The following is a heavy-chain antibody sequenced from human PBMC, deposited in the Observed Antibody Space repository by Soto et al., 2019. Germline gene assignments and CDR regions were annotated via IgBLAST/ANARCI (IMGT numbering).Heavy chain of an antibody. J-gene: IGHJ6*03. Sequence: GGSLTLSCAASGFTFSSYGMNWVRQAPGKGLEWVAVISYDGSNKYYADSVKGLFTISRDNSKNTLYLQMNILRAEDTAVYYCAKVPTTVTLYPRDYCYYMDVWGKGTTVTVSS. CDR3: AKVPTTVTLYPRDYCYYMDV. CDR1: GFTFSSYG. D-gene: IGHD4-17*01. V-gene: IGHV3-30*18. CDR2: ISYDGSNK.